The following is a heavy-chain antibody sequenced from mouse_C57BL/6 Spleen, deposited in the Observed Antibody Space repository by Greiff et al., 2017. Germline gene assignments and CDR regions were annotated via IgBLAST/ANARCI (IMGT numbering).Heavy chain of an antibody. CDR2: IWWDDDK. CDR1: GFSLSTFGMG. Sequence: QVTLKVSGPGILQPSQTLSLTCSFSGFSLSTFGMGVGWIRQPSGKGLEWLAHIWWDDDKYYNPALKSRLTISKDTSKNQVFLKIANVDTADTATYYCARIARGYYGSFYAMDYWGQGTSVTVSS. V-gene: IGHV8-8*01. J-gene: IGHJ4*01. CDR3: ARIARGYYGSFYAMDY. D-gene: IGHD1-1*01.